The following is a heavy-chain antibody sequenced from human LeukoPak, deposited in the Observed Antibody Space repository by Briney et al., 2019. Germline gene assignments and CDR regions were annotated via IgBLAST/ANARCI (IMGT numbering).Heavy chain of an antibody. D-gene: IGHD3-22*01. Sequence: ASVKVSCMASGYTFTSYGISWVRQAPGQGRGWMGWIIAYNGNTSYAQKLQCRVTMTTDTSKSTAYMELRSLRSDDAAEYYCARPDSGGYGYYFDDWGQGALVTVSS. CDR2: IIAYNGNT. J-gene: IGHJ4*02. CDR3: ARPDSGGYGYYFDD. CDR1: GYTFTSYG. V-gene: IGHV1-18*01.